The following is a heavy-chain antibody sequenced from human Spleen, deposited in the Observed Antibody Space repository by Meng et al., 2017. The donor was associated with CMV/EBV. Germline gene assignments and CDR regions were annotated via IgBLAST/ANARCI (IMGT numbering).Heavy chain of an antibody. CDR1: GFRFSDYY. D-gene: IGHD3-10*01. Sequence: GESLKISCAASGFRFSDYYMSWIRRAPGKGLEWVSSISSSGTYISYGDSVKGRFTISRDNTKNSLYLQMNNLTAEDTAVYYCAREGTIDYWGQGTLVTVSS. J-gene: IGHJ4*02. CDR2: ISSSGTYI. CDR3: AREGTIDY. V-gene: IGHV3-11*04.